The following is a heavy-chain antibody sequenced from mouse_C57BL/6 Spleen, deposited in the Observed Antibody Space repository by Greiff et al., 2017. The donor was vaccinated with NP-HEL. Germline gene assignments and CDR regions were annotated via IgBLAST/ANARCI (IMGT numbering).Heavy chain of an antibody. Sequence: EVQLQESGPGLVKPSQSLSLTCSVTGYSITSGYYWNWIRQFPGNKLEWMGYISYDGSNNYNPSLKNRISITRDTSKNQFFLKLNSVTTEDTATYYCASSLYYGYDGGYAMDYWGQGTSVTVSS. CDR3: ASSLYYGYDGGYAMDY. D-gene: IGHD2-2*01. CDR2: ISYDGSN. J-gene: IGHJ4*01. CDR1: GYSITSGYY. V-gene: IGHV3-6*01.